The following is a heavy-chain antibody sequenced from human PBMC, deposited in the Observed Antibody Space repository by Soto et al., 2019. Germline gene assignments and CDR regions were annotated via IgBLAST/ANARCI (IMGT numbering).Heavy chain of an antibody. V-gene: IGHV4-4*02. CDR2: MHHSGAT. D-gene: IGHD3-10*01. CDR1: GGSMSSPNW. CDR3: ATGSLYYYGSGGMWDS. Sequence: QVRLQESGPGLVKPSGTLSLTCLVSGGSMSSPNWWSWVRQAPGKGLEWIAEMHHSGATNYNPSLKSRVIISIDKSKNQFYLNLSSVTAADTAVYYCATGSLYYYGSGGMWDSWGRGALVTVSS. J-gene: IGHJ4*02.